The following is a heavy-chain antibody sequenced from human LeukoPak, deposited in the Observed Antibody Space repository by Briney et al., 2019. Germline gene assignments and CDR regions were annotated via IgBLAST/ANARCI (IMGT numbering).Heavy chain of an antibody. CDR3: ARDNDWAFHY. V-gene: IGHV3-48*02. Sequence: GGSLRLSCAASGFTFSNYVMSWVRQALGKGLEWVSYINHNGEMIFYPDFVKGRFTISRDNAKNSLYLRMNSLRDEDTAVYYCARDNDWAFHYWGQGTLVTVSS. D-gene: IGHD3-9*01. CDR1: GFTFSNYV. CDR2: INHNGEMI. J-gene: IGHJ4*02.